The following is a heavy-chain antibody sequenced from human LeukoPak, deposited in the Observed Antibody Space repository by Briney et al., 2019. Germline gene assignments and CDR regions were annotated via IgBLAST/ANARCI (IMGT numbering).Heavy chain of an antibody. CDR2: IIPIFGTA. CDR3: ASTRHQLLYSPFDY. V-gene: IGHV1-69*13. J-gene: IGHJ4*02. D-gene: IGHD2-2*02. Sequence: SVKVSCKASGGIFSSYAISWVRQAPGQGLEWMGGIIPIFGTANYAQKFQGRVTITADESTSTAYMELSSLRSEDTAVYYCASTRHQLLYSPFDYWGQGTLVTVSS. CDR1: GGIFSSYA.